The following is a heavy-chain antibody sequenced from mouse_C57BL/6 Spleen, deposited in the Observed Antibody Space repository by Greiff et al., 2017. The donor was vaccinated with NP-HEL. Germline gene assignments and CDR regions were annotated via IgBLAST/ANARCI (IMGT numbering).Heavy chain of an antibody. CDR2: ISYDGSN. V-gene: IGHV3-6*01. CDR1: GYSITSGYY. CDR3: ARGSLTGTGYFDV. D-gene: IGHD4-1*01. J-gene: IGHJ1*03. Sequence: EVKLVESGPGLVKPSQSLSLTCSVTGYSITSGYYWNWIRQFPGNKLEWMGYISYDGSNNYNPSLKNRISITRDTSKNQFFLKLNSVTTEDTATYYCARGSLTGTGYFDVWGTGTTVTVSS.